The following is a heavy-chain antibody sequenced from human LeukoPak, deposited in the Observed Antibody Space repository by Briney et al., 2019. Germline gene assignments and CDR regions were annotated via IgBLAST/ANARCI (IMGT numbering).Heavy chain of an antibody. D-gene: IGHD2-21*02. CDR1: GFTFSSYG. Sequence: PGGSLRLSCAASGFTFSSYGMSWVRQAPGKGLEWVSAISGSGGSTYYADSVKGRFTISRDNSKNTLYLQMNSLRAEDTAVYYCAREGLTAMFRVSAFDIWGQGTMVTVSS. V-gene: IGHV3-23*01. CDR3: AREGLTAMFRVSAFDI. CDR2: ISGSGGST. J-gene: IGHJ3*02.